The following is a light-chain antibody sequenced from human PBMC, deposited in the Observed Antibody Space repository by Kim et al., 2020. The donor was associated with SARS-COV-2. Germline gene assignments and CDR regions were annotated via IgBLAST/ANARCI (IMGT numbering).Light chain of an antibody. J-gene: IGLJ3*02. CDR3: VLYMGSGISV. Sequence: GGTVTLTCGLSSGSVSTTYYPSWYQQAPGQAPRTLIYSSNTRSSGVPDRVSGSILGNTAALTITGAQADAESDYYCVLYMGSGISVFGGGTQLTVL. CDR2: SSN. V-gene: IGLV8-61*01. CDR1: SGSVSTTYY.